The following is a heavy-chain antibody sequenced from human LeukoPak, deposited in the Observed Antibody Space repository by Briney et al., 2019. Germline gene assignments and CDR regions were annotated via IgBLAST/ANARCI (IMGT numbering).Heavy chain of an antibody. CDR1: GGSISSSNW. V-gene: IGHV4-4*02. D-gene: IGHD6-19*01. J-gene: IGHJ3*02. CDR2: IYHSGST. CDR3: ARGTRGDSGGVAFDFDI. Sequence: SETLSLTCAVSGGSISSSNWWSWVRQPPGKGLEWIGEIYHSGSTNYNPSLKSRVTISVDKSKNQFSLKLSSVTAADTAVYYCARGTRGDSGGVAFDFDIWGQGTMVTVSS.